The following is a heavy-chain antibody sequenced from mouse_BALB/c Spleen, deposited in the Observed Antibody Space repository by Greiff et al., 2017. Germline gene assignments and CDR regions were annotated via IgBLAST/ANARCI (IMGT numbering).Heavy chain of an antibody. J-gene: IGHJ4*01. CDR1: GFNIKDTY. CDR2: IDPANGNT. Sequence: VQLQQPGAELVKPGASVKLSCTASGFNIKDTYMHWVKQRPEQGLEWIGRIDPANGNTKYDPKFQGKATITADTSSNTAYLQLSSLTSEDTAVYYCARSGYGNLYYYAMDYWGQGTSVTVSS. V-gene: IGHV14-3*02. CDR3: ARSGYGNLYYYAMDY. D-gene: IGHD2-1*01.